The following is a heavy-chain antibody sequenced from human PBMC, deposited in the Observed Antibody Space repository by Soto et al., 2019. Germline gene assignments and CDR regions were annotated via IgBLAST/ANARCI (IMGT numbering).Heavy chain of an antibody. V-gene: IGHV1-69*08. CDR3: ARDRSHYDFWSGSAFDY. D-gene: IGHD3-3*01. CDR2: IIPILGIA. Sequence: QVQLVQSGAEVKKPGSSVKVSCKASGGTFSSYTISWVRQAPGQGLEWMGRIIPILGIANYAQKVQGRVTITADKSTSTAYMELSSLRSDDTAVYYCARDRSHYDFWSGSAFDYWGQGTLVTVSS. J-gene: IGHJ4*02. CDR1: GGTFSSYT.